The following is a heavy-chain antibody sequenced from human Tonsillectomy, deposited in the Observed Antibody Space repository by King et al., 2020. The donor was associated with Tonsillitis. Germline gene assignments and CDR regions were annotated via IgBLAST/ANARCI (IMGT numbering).Heavy chain of an antibody. J-gene: IGHJ4*02. CDR2: IYPGDSDT. CDR1: GYTFTNYW. Sequence: QLVQSGAEVKKPGESLKISCKGSGYTFTNYWIAWVRQMPGKGLEWMGIIYPGDSDTRYSPSFQDQVTISADKSISTAYLQWSSLKASDTAMYFCARRVGYCSGDSCYFDYWGQGTLVTVSS. CDR3: ARRVGYCSGDSCYFDY. D-gene: IGHD2-15*01. V-gene: IGHV5-51*01.